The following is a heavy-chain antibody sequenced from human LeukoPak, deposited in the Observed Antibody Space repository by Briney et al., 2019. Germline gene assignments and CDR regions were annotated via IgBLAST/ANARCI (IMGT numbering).Heavy chain of an antibody. CDR1: GGSISSDY. D-gene: IGHD3-10*01. CDR3: ARYMVRGVTVFDY. Sequence: SETLSLTCTVSGGSISSDYWSWMRQPPGKGLEWIAFLHYSGSTNYNPSLKSRVTISVDTSKNQFSLKLSSVTAADTAVYYCARYMVRGVTVFDYWGQGTLVTVSS. CDR2: LHYSGST. V-gene: IGHV4-59*01. J-gene: IGHJ4*02.